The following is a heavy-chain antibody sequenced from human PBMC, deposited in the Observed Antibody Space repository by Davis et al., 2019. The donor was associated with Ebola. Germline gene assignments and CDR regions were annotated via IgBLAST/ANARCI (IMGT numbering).Heavy chain of an antibody. V-gene: IGHV3-74*01. CDR3: AKDGYSSGWNYFDY. D-gene: IGHD6-19*01. CDR2: INRDESGT. J-gene: IGHJ4*02. CDR1: GFTFSNYW. Sequence: HTGGSLRLSCAASGFTFSNYWMHWVRQAPGKGLVWVSRINRDESGTTYADSVKGRFTISRDNAKNMLYLQMNSLRAEDTAVYYCAKDGYSSGWNYFDYWGQGTLVTVSS.